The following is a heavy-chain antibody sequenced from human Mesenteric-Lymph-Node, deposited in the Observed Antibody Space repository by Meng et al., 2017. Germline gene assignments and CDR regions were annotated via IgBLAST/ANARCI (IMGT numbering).Heavy chain of an antibody. D-gene: IGHD3-22*01. Sequence: QVQLQESGPGLVKTSGTLSLTCAVSGPSPVVTGGVGSASPQGRGWSGFGEMYHSGTTNYNPSLKSRVTISVDKSKNQFSLKLSSVTAADTAVYYCARRLDYYDSSGYSHDPYFDYWGQGTLVTVSS. CDR3: ARRLDYYDSSGYSHDPYFDY. V-gene: IGHV4-4*02. J-gene: IGHJ4*02. CDR1: GPSPVVTG. CDR2: MYHSGTT.